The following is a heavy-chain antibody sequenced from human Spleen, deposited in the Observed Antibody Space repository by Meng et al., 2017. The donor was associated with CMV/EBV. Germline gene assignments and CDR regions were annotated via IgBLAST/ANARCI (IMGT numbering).Heavy chain of an antibody. J-gene: IGHJ6*02. Sequence: ASVKVSCKASGYTFTDYYMHWVRQAPGQGLEWMGWISAYNANTNYAQKFQDRVTMTTDRSTSTAYMVLRSLRSDDTAVYYCARDRRNYPYYYYYYGMDVWGQRTTVTVSS. CDR1: GYTFTDYY. CDR2: ISAYNANT. V-gene: IGHV1-18*04. D-gene: IGHD4-11*01. CDR3: ARDRRNYPYYYYYYGMDV.